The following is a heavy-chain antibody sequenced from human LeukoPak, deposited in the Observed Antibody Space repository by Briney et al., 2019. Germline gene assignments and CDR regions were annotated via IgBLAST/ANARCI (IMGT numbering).Heavy chain of an antibody. CDR2: INPNSGGT. Sequence: ASVKVSCKASGYTFTGYYMHWVRQAPGQGLEWMGWINPNSGGTNYAQKFQGRVTMTGDTSISTAYMELSRLRSDDTAVYYCARGAPHIVVVVAATLEYYFDYWGQGTLVTVSS. V-gene: IGHV1-2*02. D-gene: IGHD2-15*01. CDR3: ARGAPHIVVVVAATLEYYFDY. CDR1: GYTFTGYY. J-gene: IGHJ4*02.